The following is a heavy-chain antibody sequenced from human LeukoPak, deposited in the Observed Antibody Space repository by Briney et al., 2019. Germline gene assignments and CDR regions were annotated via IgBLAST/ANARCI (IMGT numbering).Heavy chain of an antibody. V-gene: IGHV1-18*01. Sequence: GSSVKVSCKASGGTFSSYAISWVRQAPGQGLEWMGWISAYNGNTNYAQKLQGRVTMTTDTSTSTAYMELRSLRSDDTAVYYCAREYSSSGGDWFDPWGQGTLVTVSS. CDR3: AREYSSSGGDWFDP. J-gene: IGHJ5*02. CDR1: GGTFSSYA. D-gene: IGHD6-13*01. CDR2: ISAYNGNT.